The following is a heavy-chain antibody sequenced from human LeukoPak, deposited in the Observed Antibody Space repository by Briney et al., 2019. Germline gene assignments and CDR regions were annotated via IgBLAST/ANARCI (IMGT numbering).Heavy chain of an antibody. D-gene: IGHD3-22*01. J-gene: IGHJ4*02. Sequence: GASVKVSCKASGYTFTGYYMHWVRQAPGQGLEWMGWINPNSGGTNYAQKFQGRVTMTRDTSISTAYMELSRLRSDDTAVYYCARGPSSVEYDSSGYPYWGQGTLVTVSS. CDR2: INPNSGGT. CDR3: ARGPSSVEYDSSGYPY. V-gene: IGHV1-2*02. CDR1: GYTFTGYY.